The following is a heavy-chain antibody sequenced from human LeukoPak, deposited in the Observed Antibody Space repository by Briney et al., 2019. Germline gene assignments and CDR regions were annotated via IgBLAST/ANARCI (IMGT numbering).Heavy chain of an antibody. J-gene: IGHJ6*04. CDR3: TTPNREDIGHWYNGMDV. CDR2: TRSKAYGGTT. Sequence: GGSLRLSCTTSGFTFGYYAMNWVRQAPGKGLEWVGFTRSKAYGGTTKYAASVKGRFTISRDDSKSIAYLQMNSLKTEDTAVYYCTTPNREDIGHWYNGMDVWGKGTTVTVSS. D-gene: IGHD5-12*01. CDR1: GFTFGYYA. V-gene: IGHV3-49*04.